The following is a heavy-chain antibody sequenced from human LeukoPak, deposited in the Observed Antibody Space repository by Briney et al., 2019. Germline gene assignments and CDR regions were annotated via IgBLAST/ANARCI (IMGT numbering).Heavy chain of an antibody. D-gene: IGHD1-26*01. CDR2: FDPEDGET. CDR3: ATGTKWELRFHY. J-gene: IGHJ4*02. Sequence: ASVKVSCKVSGYTLTELSMHWVRQAPGKGLQWMGGFDPEDGETIYAQEFQGRVTMTEDTSRDTAYMELSSLRSEDTAVYYCATGTKWELRFHYWGQGTLVTVSS. CDR1: GYTLTELS. V-gene: IGHV1-24*01.